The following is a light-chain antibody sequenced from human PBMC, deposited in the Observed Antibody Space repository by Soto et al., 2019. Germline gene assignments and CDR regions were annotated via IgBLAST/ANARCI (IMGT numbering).Light chain of an antibody. V-gene: IGLV2-14*01. CDR1: SSDVGAYNY. J-gene: IGLJ3*02. CDR3: SSYVRSSSSWV. Sequence: QSALTQPASVSGSPGQSITISCTGTSSDVGAYNYVSWYQLHPGKAPKLMIYEVTNRPSGVSDRFSGSKSGNTASLTVSGLQAEDEGDYYCSSYVRSSSSWVFGGGTKLTVL. CDR2: EVT.